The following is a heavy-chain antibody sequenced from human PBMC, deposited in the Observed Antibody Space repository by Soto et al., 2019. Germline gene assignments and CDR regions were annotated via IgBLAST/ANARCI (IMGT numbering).Heavy chain of an antibody. J-gene: IGHJ4*02. D-gene: IGHD2-15*01. CDR1: GGTFSSYT. CDR2: IIPILGIA. Sequence: SVKVSCKASGGTFSSYTISWVRQAPGQGLEWMGRIIPILGIANYAQKFQGRVTITADKSTSTAYMELSSLRSEDTAVYYCAKSGAVVVVAATEPFDYWGQGTLVTVSS. V-gene: IGHV1-69*02. CDR3: AKSGAVVVVAATEPFDY.